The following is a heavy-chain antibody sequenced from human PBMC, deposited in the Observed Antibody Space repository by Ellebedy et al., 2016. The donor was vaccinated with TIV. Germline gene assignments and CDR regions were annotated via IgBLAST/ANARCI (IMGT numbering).Heavy chain of an antibody. CDR1: GGSLSGYY. CDR2: IYYSGST. D-gene: IGHD3/OR15-3a*01. J-gene: IGHJ4*02. V-gene: IGHV4-59*01. Sequence: GSLRLSCAVYGGSLSGYYWSWIRQPPGKGLEWIGYIYYSGSTNYNPSLKSRVTTSVDTSKNQFSLKLSSVTAADTAVYYCASVGLVADPYYFDYWGQGTLVTVSS. CDR3: ASVGLVADPYYFDY.